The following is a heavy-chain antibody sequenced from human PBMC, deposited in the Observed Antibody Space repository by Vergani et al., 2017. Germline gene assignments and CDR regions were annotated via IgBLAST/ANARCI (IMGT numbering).Heavy chain of an antibody. CDR3: AGGDKKGWFDP. V-gene: IGHV4-59*01. J-gene: IGHJ5*02. CDR1: GGSISSYY. CDR2: IYYSGST. Sequence: QVQLQESGPGLVKPSETLSLTCTVSGGSISSYYWSWIRQPPGKGLEWIGYIYYSGSTNYNPSLKSRVTISVDTSKNQFSLKLSSVTAADTTVYYWAGGDKKGWFDPGGQGALVTVSS.